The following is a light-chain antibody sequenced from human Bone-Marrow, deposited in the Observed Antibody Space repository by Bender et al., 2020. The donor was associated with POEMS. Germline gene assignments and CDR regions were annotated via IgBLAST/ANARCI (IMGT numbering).Light chain of an antibody. CDR3: QAWDSTTADV. J-gene: IGLJ2*01. CDR1: RLGEKY. CDR2: RNT. V-gene: IGLV3-1*01. Sequence: SHELTQPPSLSVSPGQTATITCSGGRLGEKYVCWYQQKPGQSPILVIYRNTNRPSGIPERFSGSNSGNTATLTISGAQPLDEAVYYCQAWDSTTADVFGAGTRMTVL.